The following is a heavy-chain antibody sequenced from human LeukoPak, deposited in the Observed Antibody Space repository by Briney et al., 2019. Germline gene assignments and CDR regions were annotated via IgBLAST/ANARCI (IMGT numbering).Heavy chain of an antibody. D-gene: IGHD6-6*01. CDR2: IRYDGSNK. CDR1: GFTFSSYG. Sequence: GGSLRLSCAASGFTFSSYGMHWVRQAPGKGPEWVAFIRYDGSNKYYADSVKGRFTISRDNSKNTLYLQMNSLRAEDTAVYYCANSIAARPGHWGQGTLVTVSS. J-gene: IGHJ4*02. CDR3: ANSIAARPGH. V-gene: IGHV3-30*02.